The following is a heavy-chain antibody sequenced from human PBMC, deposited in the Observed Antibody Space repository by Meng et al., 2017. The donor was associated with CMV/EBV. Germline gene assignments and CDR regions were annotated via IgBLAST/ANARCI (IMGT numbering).Heavy chain of an antibody. Sequence: YYPAWSLQPPAKVLEWIGSIYYRGSTYYNPSLKSRVTISVDTSKNQFSLKLSSVTAADTAVYYCARRRSGQGYCSGGSCYKVYYFDYWGQGTLVTVSS. CDR2: IYYRGST. J-gene: IGHJ4*02. CDR3: ARRRSGQGYCSGGSCYKVYYFDY. CDR1: YY. V-gene: IGHV4-39*01. D-gene: IGHD2-15*01.